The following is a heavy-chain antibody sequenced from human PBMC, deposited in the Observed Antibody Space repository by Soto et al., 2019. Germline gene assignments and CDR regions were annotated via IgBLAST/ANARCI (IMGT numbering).Heavy chain of an antibody. CDR1: GDSFTSYW. Sequence: EALKISCXGSGDSFTSYWIGWVRQMPGKGRQWMGVIYPGDSGTRYSPSFQGQVTISADRSISTAYLQWSSLKASDTGMYYCARYPTLTDYFYHGMDVWGQGTTVTVS. CDR3: ARYPTLTDYFYHGMDV. J-gene: IGHJ6*02. V-gene: IGHV5-51*01. CDR2: IYPGDSGT. D-gene: IGHD4-17*01.